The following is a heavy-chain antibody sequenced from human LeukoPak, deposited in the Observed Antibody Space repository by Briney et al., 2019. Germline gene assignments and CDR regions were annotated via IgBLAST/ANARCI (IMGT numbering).Heavy chain of an antibody. V-gene: IGHV3-48*01. Sequence: PGGSLRLSCAASGFTFSSYSMNWVRQAPGKGLEWVSDSVKGRFTISRDNAKNSLYLQMNSLRGEDTAVYYCARIIGYSSGWYGDYWYFDLWGRGTLVTVSS. CDR1: GFTFSSYS. D-gene: IGHD6-19*01. J-gene: IGHJ2*01. CDR3: ARIIGYSSGWYGDYWYFDL.